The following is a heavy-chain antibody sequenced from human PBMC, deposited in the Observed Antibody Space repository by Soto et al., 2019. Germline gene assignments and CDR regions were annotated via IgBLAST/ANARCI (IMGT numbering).Heavy chain of an antibody. D-gene: IGHD2-2*01. J-gene: IGHJ4*01. V-gene: IGHV1-18*01. Sequence: ASVKVSCKASGYSFTTSGITWVRQAPGQGLEWMGWISTYNGNTNYAQKLQDRVTLTTDTSTSTAYMELSSLRAEDTAVYYCARDPNLYCSGTDCYVYWGHGTLVTVSS. CDR3: ARDPNLYCSGTDCYVY. CDR1: GYSFTTSG. CDR2: ISTYNGNT.